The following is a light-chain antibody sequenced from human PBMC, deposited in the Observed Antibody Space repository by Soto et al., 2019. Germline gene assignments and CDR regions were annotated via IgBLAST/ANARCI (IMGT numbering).Light chain of an antibody. CDR1: QSINSD. CDR3: QQYNYWPVT. J-gene: IGKJ4*01. Sequence: EIVLTQSPATLAVSPGETSRLSCRASQSINSDVAWYQQKLGQTPRLLIHGASTRATGIAARFSGSGSGTDFNLTISGLQSEDFATHYCQQYNYWPVTLGGGTKVEIK. V-gene: IGKV3-15*01. CDR2: GAS.